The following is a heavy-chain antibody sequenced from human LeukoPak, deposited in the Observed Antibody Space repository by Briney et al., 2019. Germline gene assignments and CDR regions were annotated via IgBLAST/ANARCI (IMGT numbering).Heavy chain of an antibody. CDR1: GGSISSGDYY. V-gene: IGHV4-30-4*01. CDR3: ARESSGIAAAGTDY. D-gene: IGHD6-13*01. Sequence: SQTLSLTCTVSGGSISSGDYYWSWIRQPPGKGLEWIGYIYYSGSTYYNPSLKSRVTISVDTSKNQFSLKLSSVTAADTAVYYCARESSGIAAAGTDYWGQGTLVTVSS. J-gene: IGHJ4*02. CDR2: IYYSGST.